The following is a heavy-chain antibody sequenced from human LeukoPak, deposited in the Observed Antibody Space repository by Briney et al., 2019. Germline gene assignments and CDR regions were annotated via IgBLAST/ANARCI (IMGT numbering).Heavy chain of an antibody. CDR2: IKQDGSEK. D-gene: IGHD1-26*01. V-gene: IGHV3-7*01. CDR3: ARARGRDY. Sequence: GGSLRPSCAASGFTVSSYWMSWVRQAPGKGLEWVANIKQDGSEKYYVDSVKGRFTISRDNAKNSLYLQMNSLRTEDTAVYYCARARGRDYWGQGTLVTVSS. J-gene: IGHJ4*02. CDR1: GFTVSSYW.